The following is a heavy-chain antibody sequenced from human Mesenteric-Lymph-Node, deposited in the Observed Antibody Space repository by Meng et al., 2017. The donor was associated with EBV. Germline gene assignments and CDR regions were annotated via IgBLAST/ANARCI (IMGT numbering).Heavy chain of an antibody. Sequence: QGQLVRAGAEVKKPGSSVQGACKASVDTISSYAISWVRRAPGQGLEWMGGIIPMYPSVSYSQKFQGRVTLSADESTSTVYMELRSLTSEDTAVYYCARDPRSPPGGTFWGQGTLVTVSS. CDR2: IIPMYPSV. D-gene: IGHD1-26*01. CDR1: VDTISSYA. V-gene: IGHV1-69*01. CDR3: ARDPRSPPGGTF. J-gene: IGHJ4*02.